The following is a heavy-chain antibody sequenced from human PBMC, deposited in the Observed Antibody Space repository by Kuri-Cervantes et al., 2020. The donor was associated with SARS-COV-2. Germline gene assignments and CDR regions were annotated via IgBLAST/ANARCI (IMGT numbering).Heavy chain of an antibody. J-gene: IGHJ5*02. CDR1: GSSLSTSGMR. CDR2: TYYSGST. Sequence: TLTLSCTFSGSSLSTSGMRVRWSRQPPGKILEWIGYTYYSGSTNYNPSLKSRVTISVDMSNKQFSLKLCSVTAADTPVYYCARGFDPWGQGTLVTVSS. V-gene: IGHV4-61*08. CDR3: ARGFDP.